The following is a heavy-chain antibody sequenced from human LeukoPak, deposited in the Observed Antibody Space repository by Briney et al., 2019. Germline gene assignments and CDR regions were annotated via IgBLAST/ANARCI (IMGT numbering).Heavy chain of an antibody. CDR1: GFRFDDYG. CDR3: ARAPLTRYWYESSFDHDTFYYYMDV. CDR2: INWNGIST. D-gene: IGHD3-22*01. Sequence: GGSLRLSCAASGFRFDDYGMTWVRQAPGKGLEWVSGINWNGISTGYADSVKGRFTISRDNAKNSLYLQMNSLRAEDTAFYYCARAPLTRYWYESSFDHDTFYYYMDVWGKGTTVTVSS. J-gene: IGHJ6*03. V-gene: IGHV3-20*04.